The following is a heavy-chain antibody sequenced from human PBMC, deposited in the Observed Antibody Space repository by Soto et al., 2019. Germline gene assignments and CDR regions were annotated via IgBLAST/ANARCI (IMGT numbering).Heavy chain of an antibody. J-gene: IGHJ4*02. CDR1: GFTFNNYA. CDR3: AKDRNYPRDQFHN. Sequence: GSLRLSCAASGFTFNNYAMSWVRRAPGKGLEWVSAISANGQGIYYADSVKGRFIISRDSSKNTVFLHMDSLTAEDTAVYYCAKDRNYPRDQFHNWGQGTLVTVSS. CDR2: ISANGQGI. V-gene: IGHV3-23*01. D-gene: IGHD1-7*01.